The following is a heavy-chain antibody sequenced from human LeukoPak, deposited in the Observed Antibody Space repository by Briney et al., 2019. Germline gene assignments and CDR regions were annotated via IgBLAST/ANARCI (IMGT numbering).Heavy chain of an antibody. CDR2: IHVTGRT. Sequence: PSQTLSLTCTVSGASISSGNYYWSWIRQTAGKGLEWIGRIHVTGRTDYNPSLKSRVTVSLDTAKNQYSLQLSSVSAADTAIYYCARGHTGQNWFDPWGQGTLVTVSS. D-gene: IGHD2-8*02. V-gene: IGHV4-61*02. J-gene: IGHJ5*02. CDR1: GASISSGNYY. CDR3: ARGHTGQNWFDP.